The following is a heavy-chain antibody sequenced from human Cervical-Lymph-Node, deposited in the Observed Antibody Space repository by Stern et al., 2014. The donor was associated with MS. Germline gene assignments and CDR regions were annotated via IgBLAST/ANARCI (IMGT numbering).Heavy chain of an antibody. CDR3: ARDGYDSSVIFDY. Sequence: QVQLVESGPGLVKPSQTLSLTCTVSGGSISSGGYYWRWIRQHPGKGLEWIGYIYYSGSTYYNPSLKSRVTISVDTSKNQFSLKLSSVTAADTAVYYCARDGYDSSVIFDYWGQGTLVTVSS. J-gene: IGHJ4*02. V-gene: IGHV4-31*03. D-gene: IGHD3-22*01. CDR1: GGSISSGGYY. CDR2: IYYSGST.